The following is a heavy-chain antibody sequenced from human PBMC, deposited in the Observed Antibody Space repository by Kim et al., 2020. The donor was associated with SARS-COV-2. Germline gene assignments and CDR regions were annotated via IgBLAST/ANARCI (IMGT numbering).Heavy chain of an antibody. Sequence: SETLSLTCVVSGASITTYYWSWVRQSPEKGLEWIGYVHYSGSTKYNPSLRGRVNMSIDPSKNHTSLRLSSVTAADTALYYCTRERVTLNAPGWYISWY. CDR3: TRERVTLNAPGWYISWY. CDR1: GASITTYY. D-gene: IGHD6-19*01. CDR2: VHYSGST. V-gene: IGHV4-59*13. J-gene: IGHJ2*01.